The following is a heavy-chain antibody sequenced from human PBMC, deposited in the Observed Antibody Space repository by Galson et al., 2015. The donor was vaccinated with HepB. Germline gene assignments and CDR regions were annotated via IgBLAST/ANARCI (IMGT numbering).Heavy chain of an antibody. J-gene: IGHJ4*02. V-gene: IGHV4-59*08. CDR3: TRHSSSWLRYSLDY. CDR2: IHYGGST. D-gene: IGHD5-12*01. CDR1: SGSISSFH. Sequence: ETLSLTCTVSSGSISSFHWSWIRQPPGKGLEWIGYIHYGGSTSYNPSLKSRVTISVDTSKNQFSLKLSSVTAADAAVYYCTRHSSSWLRYSLDYWGQGTLVTVSS.